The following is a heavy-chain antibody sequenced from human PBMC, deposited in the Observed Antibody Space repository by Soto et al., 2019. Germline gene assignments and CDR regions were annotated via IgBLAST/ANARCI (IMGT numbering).Heavy chain of an antibody. CDR3: ARGYCTNGVCSYGMDV. CDR1: GFTFSSYG. V-gene: IGHV3-7*01. Sequence: AGGSLRLSCAASGFTFSSYGMHWVRQAPGKGLEWVANIKQDGSEKYYVDSVKGRFTISRDNAKNSLYLQMNSLRAEDTAVYYCARGYCTNGVCSYGMDVWGQGTTVTVSS. CDR2: IKQDGSEK. J-gene: IGHJ6*02. D-gene: IGHD2-8*01.